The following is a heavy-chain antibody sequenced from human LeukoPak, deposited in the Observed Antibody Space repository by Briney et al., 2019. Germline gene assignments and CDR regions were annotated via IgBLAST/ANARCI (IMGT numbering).Heavy chain of an antibody. J-gene: IGHJ4*02. CDR2: INHSGST. V-gene: IGHV4-34*01. CDR1: GGSFSNYY. Sequence: SETLSLTCAVYGGSFSNYYWSWIRQPPGKGLEWIGEINHSGSTNYNPSLKSRVTISVDTSKNQFSLKLSSVTAADTAVYYCASSDIVMVTAILGYWGQGTLVTVSS. D-gene: IGHD2-21*02. CDR3: ASSDIVMVTAILGY.